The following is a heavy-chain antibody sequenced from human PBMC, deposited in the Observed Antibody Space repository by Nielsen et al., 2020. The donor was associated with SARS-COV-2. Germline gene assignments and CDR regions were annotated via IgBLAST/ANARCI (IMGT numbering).Heavy chain of an antibody. CDR2: IIPIFGTA. J-gene: IGHJ6*02. D-gene: IGHD2-15*01. V-gene: IGHV1-69*13. CDR3: ARASYCSGGSCYSGYYYGMDV. Sequence: SVKVSCKASGGTFSSYAISWVRQAPGQGLEWMGGIIPIFGTANYAQKFQGRVTITADESTNTAYMELSSLRSEDTAVCYCARASYCSGGSCYSGYYYGMDVWGQGTTVTVSS. CDR1: GGTFSSYA.